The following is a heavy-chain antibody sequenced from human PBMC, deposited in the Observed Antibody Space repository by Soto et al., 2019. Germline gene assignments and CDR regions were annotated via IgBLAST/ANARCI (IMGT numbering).Heavy chain of an antibody. Sequence: QLQLQESGPGLVKPSETLSLTCTVSGGSISSSSYYWGWIRQPPGKGLEWIGSIYYSGSTYYNPSLKSRVTISVDTSKNQFSLKLSSVTAADTAVYYCARQYDFWSGLDAFDIWGQGTMVTVSS. V-gene: IGHV4-39*01. CDR2: IYYSGST. J-gene: IGHJ3*02. D-gene: IGHD3-3*01. CDR1: GGSISSSSYY. CDR3: ARQYDFWSGLDAFDI.